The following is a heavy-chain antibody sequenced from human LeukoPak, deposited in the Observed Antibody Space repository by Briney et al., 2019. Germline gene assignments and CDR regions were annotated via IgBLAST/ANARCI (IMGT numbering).Heavy chain of an antibody. CDR2: IYYSGSN. CDR3: ARADSSGYSRYAFDI. CDR1: GGSISNYY. D-gene: IGHD3-22*01. Sequence: PSETLSLTCTVSGGSISNYYWSWIRQPPGKGLEWIGYIYYSGSNNYNPSLTSRVTISVDTSKTQLSLKLSSVTAADTAVYYCARADSSGYSRYAFDIWGQGTMVTVSS. J-gene: IGHJ3*02. V-gene: IGHV4-59*01.